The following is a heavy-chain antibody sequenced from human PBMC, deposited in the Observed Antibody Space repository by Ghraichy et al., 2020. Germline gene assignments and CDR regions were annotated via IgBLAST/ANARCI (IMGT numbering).Heavy chain of an antibody. J-gene: IGHJ4*02. CDR3: ARARGGWCTTTTCFAAYAEY. D-gene: IGHD1-26*01. V-gene: IGHV3-7*01. CDR2: IKQSGGEK. CDR1: EFSFNKFW. Sequence: GGSLRLSCVGSEFSFNKFWMSWVRQTPGKGLEWVASIKQSGGEKHYADSLKGRIAISRDNTQNSLFLQLDSLRVDDTAVYYCARARGGWCTTTTCFAAYAEYWGQGTLVTVSS.